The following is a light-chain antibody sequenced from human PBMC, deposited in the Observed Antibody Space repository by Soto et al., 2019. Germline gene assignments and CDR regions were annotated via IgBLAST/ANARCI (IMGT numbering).Light chain of an antibody. CDR2: KAS. CDR3: QQYNSFPWT. CDR1: QSIINW. V-gene: IGKV1-5*03. J-gene: IGKJ1*01. Sequence: DIQMTPSPSTLSASVVGRVTVTCLASQSIINWLGWYQQKPGKAPKLLIYKASSLESGVPSRFSGSGSGTDFTLTINRLQPDDFATYYCQQYNSFPWTFGQGTKVDIK.